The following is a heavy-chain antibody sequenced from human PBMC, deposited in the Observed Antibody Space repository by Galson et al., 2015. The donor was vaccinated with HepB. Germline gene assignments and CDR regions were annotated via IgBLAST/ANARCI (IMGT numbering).Heavy chain of an antibody. V-gene: IGHV4-59*01. CDR3: ARPFTVRDWYFDL. D-gene: IGHD4-17*01. J-gene: IGHJ2*01. CDR1: GGSISSYY. CDR2: IYYSGST. Sequence: ETLSLTCTVSGGSISSYYWSWIRQPPGKGLEWIGYIYYSGSTNYNPSLKSRVTISVDTSKNQFSLKLSSVTAADTAVYYCARPFTVRDWYFDLWGRGTLVTVSS.